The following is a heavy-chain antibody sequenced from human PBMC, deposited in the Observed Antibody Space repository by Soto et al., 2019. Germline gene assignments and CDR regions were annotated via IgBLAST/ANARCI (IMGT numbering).Heavy chain of an antibody. CDR3: ARGGDDYFFDY. V-gene: IGHV4-39*01. Sequence: QLQLQESGPGLVKPSETLSLTCAVSGGSISSSNYYWAWIRQPPGKGLEWIGSIYYSGTTYYSPSLKSRLTISVDTSKNQFSLKLSSVTAADTALYYCARGGDDYFFDYWGQGTLVTXSS. CDR1: GGSISSSNYY. D-gene: IGHD3-16*01. CDR2: IYYSGTT. J-gene: IGHJ4*02.